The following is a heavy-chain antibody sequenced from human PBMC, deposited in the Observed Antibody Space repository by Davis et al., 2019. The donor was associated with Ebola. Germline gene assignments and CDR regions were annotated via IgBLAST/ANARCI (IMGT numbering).Heavy chain of an antibody. J-gene: IGHJ5*02. D-gene: IGHD3-22*01. CDR2: ISGSGGST. Sequence: PGGSLRLSCAASGFTFSSYAMSWVRQAPGKGLEWVSAISGSGGSTYYADSVKGRFTISRDNSKNTLYLQMNSLRAEDTAVYYCAKDRRYYYDSQVWWFDPWGQGTLVTVSS. CDR1: GFTFSSYA. CDR3: AKDRRYYYDSQVWWFDP. V-gene: IGHV3-23*01.